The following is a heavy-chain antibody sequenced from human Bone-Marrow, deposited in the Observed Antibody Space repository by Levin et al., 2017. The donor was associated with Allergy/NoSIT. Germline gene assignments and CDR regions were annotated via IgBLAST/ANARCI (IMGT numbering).Heavy chain of an antibody. CDR3: AHRLLESGNCQSGYFDY. CDR1: GFSLTTNPLG. V-gene: IGHV2-5*02. J-gene: IGHJ4*02. CDR2: IYWDDDK. Sequence: ESGPTLVKPTQTVALTCTFSGFSLTTNPLGVGWIRQPPGKALEWLALIYWDDDKRYNPSLRSRLTITKYASKNQVVLTMRDMDPVDTATYYCAHRLLESGNCQSGYFDYWGQGTLVTVSS. D-gene: IGHD1-1*01.